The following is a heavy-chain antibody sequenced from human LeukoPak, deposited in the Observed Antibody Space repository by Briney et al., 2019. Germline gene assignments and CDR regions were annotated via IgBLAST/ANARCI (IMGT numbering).Heavy chain of an antibody. CDR1: GFTFSSYA. Sequence: GGSLRLSCAASGFTFSSYAMSWVRQAPGKGLEWVSTISGSSRSTYYADSVKGRFAISRDNSKNTVYLQMNSLRAEDTAVYFCPQGIYYMYVWGQGTTVTVSS. CDR2: ISGSSRST. CDR3: PQGIYYMYV. J-gene: IGHJ6*03. V-gene: IGHV3-23*01.